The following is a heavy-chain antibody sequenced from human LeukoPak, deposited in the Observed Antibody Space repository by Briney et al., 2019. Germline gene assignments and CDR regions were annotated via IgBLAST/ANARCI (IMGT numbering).Heavy chain of an antibody. CDR2: INPSGDST. Sequence: ASVTVSCKASGYTFTINHIHWVRQAPGQGLEWMGVINPSGDSTTYAQNFQGRVTMTRDTSTSTVYMELRSLRSEDTAIYYCAKLATSDTGETYWGQGTLVTVSS. CDR3: AKLATSDTGETY. V-gene: IGHV1-46*01. D-gene: IGHD3-16*01. J-gene: IGHJ4*02. CDR1: GYTFTINH.